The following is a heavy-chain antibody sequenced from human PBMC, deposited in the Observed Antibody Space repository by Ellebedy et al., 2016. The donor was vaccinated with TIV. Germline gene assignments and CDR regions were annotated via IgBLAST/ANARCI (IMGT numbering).Heavy chain of an antibody. V-gene: IGHV4-39*01. CDR2: IYYSGST. Sequence: SETLSLTXTVSGGSISGGGYYWSWIRQHPGKGLEWIGYIYYSGSTYYNPSLKSRVTISVDTSKNQFSLKLSSVTAADTAVYYCARHDYGDYNWFDPWGQGTLVTVSS. J-gene: IGHJ5*02. D-gene: IGHD4-17*01. CDR1: GGSISGGGYY. CDR3: ARHDYGDYNWFDP.